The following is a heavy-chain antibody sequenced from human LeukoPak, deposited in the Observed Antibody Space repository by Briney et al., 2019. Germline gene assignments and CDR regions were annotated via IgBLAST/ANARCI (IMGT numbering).Heavy chain of an antibody. CDR1: GFSFSNYP. D-gene: IGHD3-10*01. CDR2: ISSDGSNK. CDR3: ASGSFGELLGGSYYFDY. V-gene: IGHV3-30-3*01. Sequence: GGSLRLSCAAAGFSFSNYPMHWVRQAPGKGLEWVAVISSDGSNKYYADSVKGRFTISRDNAKNSLYLQMNSLRDEDTAVYYCASGSFGELLGGSYYFDYWGQGTLVTVSS. J-gene: IGHJ4*02.